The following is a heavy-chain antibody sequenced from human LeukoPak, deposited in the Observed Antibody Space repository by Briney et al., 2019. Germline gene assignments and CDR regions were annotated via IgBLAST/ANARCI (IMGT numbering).Heavy chain of an antibody. CDR1: GGSFSGYY. J-gene: IGHJ4*02. CDR3: ARGLDTAMVTAHFDY. V-gene: IGHV4-34*01. Sequence: SETLSLTCAVYGGSFSGYYWSWIRQPPGKGLEWIGEVNHSGSTNYNPSLKSRVTISVDTSKNQFSLKLSSVTAADTAVYYCARGLDTAMVTAHFDYWGQGTLVTVSS. D-gene: IGHD5-18*01. CDR2: VNHSGST.